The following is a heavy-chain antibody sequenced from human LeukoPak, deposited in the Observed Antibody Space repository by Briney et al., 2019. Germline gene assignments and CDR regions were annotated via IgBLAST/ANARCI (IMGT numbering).Heavy chain of an antibody. J-gene: IGHJ4*02. CDR2: MNPNSGGT. Sequence: ASVKVSCKASGYTFTDYYIHWVRQAPGQGLEWMAWMNPNSGGTSYAQKFQGRVTMTRDTSISTGYMELSRLRFDDTAVYYCAINKAAKSLDYWGQGTLSPSPQ. D-gene: IGHD6-25*01. CDR3: AINKAAKSLDY. CDR1: GYTFTDYY. V-gene: IGHV1-2*02.